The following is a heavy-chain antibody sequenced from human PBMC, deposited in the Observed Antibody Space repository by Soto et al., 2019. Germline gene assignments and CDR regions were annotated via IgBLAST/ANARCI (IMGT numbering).Heavy chain of an antibody. J-gene: IGHJ3*02. CDR2: IYHTGAA. D-gene: IGHD1-26*01. CDR1: GGSLSSDNFF. Sequence: QVQLPESGPGLVKPSQTLSVTCTISGGSLSSDNFFWIWVRQHPQKGLEWVGYIYHTGAAYYNPSHKRRLTISLATSKNRFSLSLISVTAADTAVYYCAGEVISPATSDAFDIWGQGTMVTVSS. CDR3: AGEVISPATSDAFDI. V-gene: IGHV4-31*03.